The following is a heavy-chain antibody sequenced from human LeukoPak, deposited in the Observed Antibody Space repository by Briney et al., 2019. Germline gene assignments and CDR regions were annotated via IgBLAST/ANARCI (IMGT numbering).Heavy chain of an antibody. CDR1: GFTFDDYA. CDR2: ISWNSGSI. J-gene: IGHJ4*02. CDR3: AKDTGLYPSSGVDY. V-gene: IGHV3-9*01. D-gene: IGHD6-19*01. Sequence: GRSLRLSCAASGFTFDDYAMHWVRQAPGKGLEWVSGISWNSGSIGYADSVKGRFTISRDNAKNSLYLQMNSLRAEDTALYYCAKDTGLYPSSGVDYWGQGTLVTVSS.